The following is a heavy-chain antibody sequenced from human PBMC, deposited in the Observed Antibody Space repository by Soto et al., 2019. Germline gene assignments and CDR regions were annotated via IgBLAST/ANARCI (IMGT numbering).Heavy chain of an antibody. CDR3: ARGSSGYISSWYYFDY. CDR2: ISGIGGST. CDR1: GFTFTDYA. D-gene: IGHD6-13*01. J-gene: IGHJ4*02. V-gene: IGHV3-23*01. Sequence: EVQLLESGGGWVQPGGSLRLSCAASGFTFTDYALSWVRQAPGKGLEWVATISGIGGSTYLADSVKGRLSISRDNSKNTVSLLMNSLRAEDTAVYFCARGSSGYISSWYYFDYWGRGTLVTVSS.